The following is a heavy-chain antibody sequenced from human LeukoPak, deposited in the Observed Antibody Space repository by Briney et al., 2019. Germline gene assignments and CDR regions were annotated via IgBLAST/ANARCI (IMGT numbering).Heavy chain of an antibody. V-gene: IGHV4-4*09. D-gene: IGHD4-11*01. CDR2: VYTSGST. CDR1: GGSISGGY. CDR3: AKSYFDYSTYYSYYFNL. J-gene: IGHJ4*02. Sequence: SETLSLTCTVSGGSISGGYWSWIRQPPGRGLEWIGYVYTSGSTNYNPSLKSRVTISADTSKSQFALELSSVTAADTAVYYCAKSYFDYSTYYSYYFNLWGQGALVTVSS.